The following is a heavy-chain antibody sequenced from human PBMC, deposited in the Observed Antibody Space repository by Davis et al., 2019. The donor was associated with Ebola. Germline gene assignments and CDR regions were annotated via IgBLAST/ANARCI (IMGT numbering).Heavy chain of an antibody. CDR2: ISAYNGNT. D-gene: IGHD3-16*02. CDR3: ARDTGMITFGGVIAH. V-gene: IGHV1-18*01. Sequence: ASVKVSCKASGYTFTSYGISWVRQAPGQGLEWMGWISAYNGNTNYAQKLQGRVTMTTDTSTSTAYMELRSLRSDDTAVYYCARDTGMITFGGVIAHWDQGTLVTVSS. CDR1: GYTFTSYG. J-gene: IGHJ4*02.